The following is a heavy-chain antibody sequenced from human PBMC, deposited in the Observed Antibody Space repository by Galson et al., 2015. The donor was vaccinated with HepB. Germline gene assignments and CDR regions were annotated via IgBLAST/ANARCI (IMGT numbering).Heavy chain of an antibody. V-gene: IGHV3-48*01. J-gene: IGHJ4*02. CDR1: GFTFSSYS. D-gene: IGHD3-22*01. Sequence: SLRLSCAASGFTFSSYSMNWVRQAPGKGQEWVSYISSSSSTIYYADSVKGRFTISRDNAKNSLYLQMNSLRAEDTAVYYCARVGDTSGYDYWGQGTPVTVSS. CDR3: ARVGDTSGYDY. CDR2: ISSSSSTI.